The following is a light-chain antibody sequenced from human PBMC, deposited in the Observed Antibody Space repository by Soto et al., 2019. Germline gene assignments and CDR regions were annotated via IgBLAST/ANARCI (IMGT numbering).Light chain of an antibody. Sequence: QSALTQPPSASGSPGQSVTISCTGTSSDVGIFNYVSWYQQHPDQAPKLLIFEVNKRPSGVPDRFSASKSGNTASLTISGLQAEDEADYYCSSYTSYTTLWVFGGGTKLTVL. CDR3: SSYTSYTTLWV. V-gene: IGLV2-8*01. CDR1: SSDVGIFNY. CDR2: EVN. J-gene: IGLJ3*02.